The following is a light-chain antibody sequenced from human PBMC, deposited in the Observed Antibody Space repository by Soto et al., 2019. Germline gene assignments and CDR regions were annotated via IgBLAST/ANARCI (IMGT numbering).Light chain of an antibody. Sequence: EIVLTQSPGTLSLSPGERATLSCRASQSVSSSYLAWYQQKPGQAPRLLIYGASSRATGSPDRFSGSGSGTDFVLTISRLEPEDFAVYYCQQYGSSSYTFGQGTKLKIK. CDR2: GAS. V-gene: IGKV3-20*01. J-gene: IGKJ2*01. CDR3: QQYGSSSYT. CDR1: QSVSSSY.